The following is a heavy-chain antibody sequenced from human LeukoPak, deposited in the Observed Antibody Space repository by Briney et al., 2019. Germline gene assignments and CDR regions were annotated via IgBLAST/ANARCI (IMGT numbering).Heavy chain of an antibody. CDR2: IYYSGST. Sequence: SETLSLTCTVAGGSISSYYWSWIRQPPGKGLEWIGYIYYSGSTNYNPSLKSRVTISVDTSKNQFSLKLSSVTAEDTAVYYCARELSGIAAAGTWNWFDPWGQGTLVTVSS. CDR3: ARELSGIAAAGTWNWFDP. J-gene: IGHJ5*02. V-gene: IGHV4-59*01. CDR1: GGSISSYY. D-gene: IGHD6-13*01.